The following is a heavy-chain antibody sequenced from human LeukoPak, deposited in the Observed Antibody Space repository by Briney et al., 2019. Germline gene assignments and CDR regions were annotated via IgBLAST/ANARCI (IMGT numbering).Heavy chain of an antibody. CDR3: ATDGVRTNDAFNI. D-gene: IGHD1-14*01. Sequence: ASVKVSCKASGGTFSSYAISWVRQAPGQGLEWMGRIIPILGIANYAQKFQGRVTITADKSTSTAYMELSSLRSEDTAVYYCATDGVRTNDAFNIWGQGTMVTVSS. CDR2: IIPILGIA. CDR1: GGTFSSYA. V-gene: IGHV1-69*04. J-gene: IGHJ3*02.